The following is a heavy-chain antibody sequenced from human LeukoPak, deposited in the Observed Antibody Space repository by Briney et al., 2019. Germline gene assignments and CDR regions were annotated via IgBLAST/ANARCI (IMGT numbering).Heavy chain of an antibody. CDR2: IYYSGST. CDR1: GGSISSYY. J-gene: IGHJ3*02. Sequence: SETLSLTCTVSGGSISSYYWSWIRQPPGKGLEWIGYIYYSGSTNYNPSLKSRVTISVDTSKNQFSLKLNSVTAADTAVYYCARWARWLQLTDDAFEIWGQGTVVTVSS. D-gene: IGHD5-24*01. CDR3: ARWARWLQLTDDAFEI. V-gene: IGHV4-59*01.